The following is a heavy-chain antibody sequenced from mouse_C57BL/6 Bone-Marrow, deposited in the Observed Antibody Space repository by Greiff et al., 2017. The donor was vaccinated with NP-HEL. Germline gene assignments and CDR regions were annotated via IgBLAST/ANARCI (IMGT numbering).Heavy chain of an antibody. CDR3: TTDGYSDYFDY. CDR2: IDPENGDT. V-gene: IGHV14-4*01. D-gene: IGHD2-3*01. Sequence: EVQLQQSGAELVRPGASVKLSCTASGFNIKDDYMHWVKQRPEQGLEWIGWIDPENGDTEYASKFQGKATITADTSSNTAYLQLSSLTSEDTAVYYWTTDGYSDYFDYWGQGTTLTVSS. J-gene: IGHJ2*01. CDR1: GFNIKDDY.